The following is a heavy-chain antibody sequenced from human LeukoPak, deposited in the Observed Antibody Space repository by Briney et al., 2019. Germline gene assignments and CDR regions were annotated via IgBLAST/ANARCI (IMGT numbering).Heavy chain of an antibody. J-gene: IGHJ4*02. V-gene: IGHV3-23*01. CDR3: AKALQSSYYFDY. D-gene: IGHD2-15*01. CDR2: ISGSGGST. Sequence: GSLRLSCAASGFTFSSYAMSWVRLTPGKGLEWVSGISGSGGSTYYADSVKGRFTISRDNSGNTLYLQMNSLRAEDTAVYHCAKALQSSYYFDYWGQGTLVTVSS. CDR1: GFTFSSYA.